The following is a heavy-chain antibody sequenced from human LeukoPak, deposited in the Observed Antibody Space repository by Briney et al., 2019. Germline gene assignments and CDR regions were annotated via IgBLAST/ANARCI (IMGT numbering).Heavy chain of an antibody. D-gene: IGHD2-2*01. V-gene: IGHV1-18*01. CDR3: ATDVGGCSSTSCQCAFDI. J-gene: IGHJ3*02. CDR1: GYTFTSYG. Sequence: ASVKVSCKASGYTFTSYGISWVRQAPGQGREWMGWISAYNGNTNYAQKLQGRVTMTTDTSTSTAYMELRSLRSDDTAVYYCATDVGGCSSTSCQCAFDIWGQGTMVTVSS. CDR2: ISAYNGNT.